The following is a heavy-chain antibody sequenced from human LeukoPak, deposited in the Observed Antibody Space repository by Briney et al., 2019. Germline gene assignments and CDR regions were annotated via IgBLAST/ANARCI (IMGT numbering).Heavy chain of an antibody. V-gene: IGHV3-30*18. Sequence: GGSLRLPCAASGFTFSSYGMHWVRQAPGKGLEWVAVISYDGSNKYYADSVKGRFTVSRDNSKNTLYLQMNSLRAEDTAVYYCAKLAEYCSSTSCVDYWGQGTLVTVSS. CDR3: AKLAEYCSSTSCVDY. J-gene: IGHJ4*02. CDR1: GFTFSSYG. CDR2: ISYDGSNK. D-gene: IGHD2-2*01.